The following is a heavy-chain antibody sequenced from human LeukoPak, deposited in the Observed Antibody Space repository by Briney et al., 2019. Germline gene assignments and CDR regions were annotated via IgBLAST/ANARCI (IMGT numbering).Heavy chain of an antibody. V-gene: IGHV3-23*01. J-gene: IGHJ4*02. D-gene: IGHD2/OR15-2a*01. CDR1: GFRFGDYA. CDR3: VSFYETY. Sequence: PGGSLRLSCAASGFRFGDYAMNWVRQAPGKGLEWVSVVGGDDAAYYKDSVKGRFTISKDNAKNTVYLQMNSLRAEDTAVYYCVSFYETYWGRGTLVTVSS. CDR2: VGGDDAA.